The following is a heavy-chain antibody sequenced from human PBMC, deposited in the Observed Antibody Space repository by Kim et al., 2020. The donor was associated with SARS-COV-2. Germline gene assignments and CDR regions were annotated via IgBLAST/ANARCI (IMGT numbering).Heavy chain of an antibody. CDR1: GYTFTSYG. CDR3: ARDYSTDILTGYYRRAFDY. V-gene: IGHV1-18*01. CDR2: ISAYNGNT. J-gene: IGHJ4*02. Sequence: ASVKVSCKASGYTFTSYGISWVRQAPGQGLEWMGWISAYNGNTNYAQKLQGRVTMTTDTSTSTAYMELSSLRSDDTAVYYCARDYSTDILTGYYRRAFDYWGRGALVTVSS. D-gene: IGHD3-9*01.